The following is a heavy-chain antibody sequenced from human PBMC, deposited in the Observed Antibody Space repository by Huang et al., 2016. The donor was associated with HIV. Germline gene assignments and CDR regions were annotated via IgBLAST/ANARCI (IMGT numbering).Heavy chain of an antibody. D-gene: IGHD4-17*01. Sequence: QVHLVQSGAEVKKPGASVKVSCKASGYTFTNYDMNWGRQAPGRGLEWMGWRNPNTGNTGFEQSFQGRVTMTRKTSITTAYMELTSLTSEDTAVYYCARSAYGDLDYWGLGTLVIVSS. CDR3: ARSAYGDLDY. CDR2: RNPNTGNT. J-gene: IGHJ4*02. CDR1: GYTFTNYD. V-gene: IGHV1-8*02.